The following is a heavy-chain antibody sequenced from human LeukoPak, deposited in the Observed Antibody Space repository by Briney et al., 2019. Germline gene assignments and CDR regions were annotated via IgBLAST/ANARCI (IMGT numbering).Heavy chain of an antibody. J-gene: IGHJ6*03. Sequence: PSETLSLTCTVSGYSISSGYYWGWIRQPPGKGLEWIGSIYHSGSTYYNPSLKIRGTISVDTSKNQFSLKLSSVTAADTAVYYCARGLSYSSSRLLSWGDYYYMGVWGKGTTVTVSS. CDR1: GYSISSGYY. CDR3: ARGLSYSSSRLLSWGDYYYMGV. D-gene: IGHD6-13*01. CDR2: IYHSGST. V-gene: IGHV4-38-2*02.